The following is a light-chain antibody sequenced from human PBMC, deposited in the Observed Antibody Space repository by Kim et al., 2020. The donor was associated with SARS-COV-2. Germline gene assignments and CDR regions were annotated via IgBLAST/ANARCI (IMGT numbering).Light chain of an antibody. CDR3: SAWDSSVSAWV. Sequence: RQTATLTCTGNSNDVGYQGAAWLQQHQGHPPKLLSFRNNNRPSGISERFSASRSGNTASLTITGLQPEDEADYYCSAWDSSVSAWVFGGGTKL. CDR1: SNDVGYQG. CDR2: RNN. J-gene: IGLJ3*02. V-gene: IGLV10-54*01.